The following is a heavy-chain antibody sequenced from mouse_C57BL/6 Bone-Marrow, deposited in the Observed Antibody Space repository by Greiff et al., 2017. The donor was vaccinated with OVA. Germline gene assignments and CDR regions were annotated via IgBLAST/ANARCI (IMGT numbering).Heavy chain of an antibody. V-gene: IGHV3-6*01. J-gene: IGHJ4*01. CDR3: ARDSNEYYYAMDY. CDR2: ISYDGSN. Sequence: ESGPGLVKPSQSLSLTCSVTGYSITSGYYWNWIRQFPGNKLEWMGYISYDGSNNYNPSLKNRISITRDTSKNQFFLKLNSVTTEDTATYYCARDSNEYYYAMDYWGQGTSVTVSS. CDR1: GYSITSGYY. D-gene: IGHD2-5*01.